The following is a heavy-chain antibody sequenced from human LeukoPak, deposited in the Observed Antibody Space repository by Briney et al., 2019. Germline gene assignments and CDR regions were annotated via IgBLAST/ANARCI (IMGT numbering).Heavy chain of an antibody. Sequence: SETLSLTCTVSGGSISGYYWTWIRQPAGKGLEWIGRIYTSGSTDYNPSLKSRVTMSVDTSKNQFSLNLSSVTAADTAVYYCARRYCSSTSCYTFLFDYWGQGTLVTVSS. CDR1: GGSISGYY. J-gene: IGHJ4*02. CDR2: IYTSGST. D-gene: IGHD2-2*02. CDR3: ARRYCSSTSCYTFLFDY. V-gene: IGHV4-4*07.